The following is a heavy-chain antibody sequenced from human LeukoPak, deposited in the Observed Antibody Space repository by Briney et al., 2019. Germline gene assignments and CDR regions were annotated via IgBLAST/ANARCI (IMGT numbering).Heavy chain of an antibody. CDR1: AFSLKDYN. D-gene: IGHD1-26*01. J-gene: IGHJ4*02. CDR3: VRDRGTYRPIDY. Sequence: GGSLRLSCAASAFSLKDYNMNWVRQAPGMGLEWVSSISYTGTYIYYADSVKGRFTVSRDNAQNSVYLQMNSLRVEDTAIYYCVRDRGTYRPIDYWGQGTLVTVSS. V-gene: IGHV3-21*04. CDR2: ISYTGTYI.